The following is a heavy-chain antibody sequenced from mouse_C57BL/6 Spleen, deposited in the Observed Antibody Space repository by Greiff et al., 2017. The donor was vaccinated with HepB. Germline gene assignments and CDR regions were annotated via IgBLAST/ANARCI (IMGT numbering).Heavy chain of an antibody. J-gene: IGHJ4*01. Sequence: QVQLQQPGAELVKPGASVKLSCKASGYTFTSYWMQWVKQRPGQGLEWIGEIDPSDSYTNYNQKFKGKATLTVDTSSSTADMQLSSLTSEDSAVYYCARMVLLPDYAMDYWGQGTSVTVSS. CDR2: IDPSDSYT. V-gene: IGHV1-50*01. CDR1: GYTFTSYW. CDR3: ARMVLLPDYAMDY. D-gene: IGHD2-1*01.